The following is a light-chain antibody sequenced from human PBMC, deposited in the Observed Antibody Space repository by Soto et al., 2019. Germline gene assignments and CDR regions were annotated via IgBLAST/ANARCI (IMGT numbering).Light chain of an antibody. CDR2: GAS. CDR3: QQYNSWPLT. V-gene: IGKV3-15*01. J-gene: IGKJ1*01. Sequence: ELVMTQSPATLSVSPGERATLSCRASQSVSDNLAWYQQKPGQAPRLLIYGASTRATDIPARFSGSGSGTEFTLTFSSLQSEDFAVYYCQQYNSWPLTFGQGTKVEFK. CDR1: QSVSDN.